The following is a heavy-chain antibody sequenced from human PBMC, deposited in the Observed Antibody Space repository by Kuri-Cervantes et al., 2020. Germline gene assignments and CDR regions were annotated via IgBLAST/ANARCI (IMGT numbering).Heavy chain of an antibody. Sequence: GESLKISCAASGFTFSSYWMSWVRQAPGKGLEWVANIKQDGSEKYYVDSVKGRFTISRDNAKNSLYLQMNSLRAEDTAVYYCARDSDQTDHYGDYGERNFDYWGQGTLVTVSS. CDR2: IKQDGSEK. V-gene: IGHV3-7*01. D-gene: IGHD4-17*01. CDR3: ARDSDQTDHYGDYGERNFDY. J-gene: IGHJ4*02. CDR1: GFTFSSYW.